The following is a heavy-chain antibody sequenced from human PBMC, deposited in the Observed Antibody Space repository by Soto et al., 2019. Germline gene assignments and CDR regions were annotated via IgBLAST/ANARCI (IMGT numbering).Heavy chain of an antibody. Sequence: ASVKVSCKASGYTFTSYGISWVRQAPGQGLEWMGWISAYNGNTNYAQKRQGRVTMTTDTSTSTAYMELRSLRSDDTAVYYCARDRGTYYYYYGMDVWGQGTTVTVSS. V-gene: IGHV1-18*01. CDR2: ISAYNGNT. CDR1: GYTFTSYG. D-gene: IGHD1-1*01. CDR3: ARDRGTYYYYYGMDV. J-gene: IGHJ6*02.